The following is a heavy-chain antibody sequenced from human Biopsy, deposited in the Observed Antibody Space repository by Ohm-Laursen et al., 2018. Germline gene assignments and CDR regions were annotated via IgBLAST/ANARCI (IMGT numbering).Heavy chain of an antibody. CDR2: VYHSGTT. V-gene: IGHV4-39*01. J-gene: IGHJ4*02. CDR1: GGSISSGSNY. CDR3: ASRLYGPNPIDY. Sequence: TLSLTCTVSGGSISSGSNYWAWIRQPPGKGLEWIGSVYHSGTTYYSPSLKSRVTISVDTSKNQFSLKLSSVTAADTAVYYCASRLYGPNPIDYWGQGTLVTVSS. D-gene: IGHD2-8*01.